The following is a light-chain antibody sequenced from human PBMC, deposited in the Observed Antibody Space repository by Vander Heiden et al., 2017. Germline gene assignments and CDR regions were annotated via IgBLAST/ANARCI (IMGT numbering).Light chain of an antibody. Sequence: DIQMTQSPSSLSASVGDRVTITCRASQSISSYLNWYQQKPGKAPKLLIYAASSLQSGVPSRFSRSGSGTDFTLTMRSLQPEDFATYYCQQSSSTRWTFGPGTKVEIK. CDR3: QQSSSTRWT. CDR1: QSISSY. CDR2: AAS. J-gene: IGKJ1*01. V-gene: IGKV1-39*01.